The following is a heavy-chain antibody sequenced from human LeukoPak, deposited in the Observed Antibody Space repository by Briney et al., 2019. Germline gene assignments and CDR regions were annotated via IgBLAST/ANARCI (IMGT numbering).Heavy chain of an antibody. CDR3: ARIYEEGFWSGKWTFDI. J-gene: IGHJ3*02. V-gene: IGHV4-34*12. Sequence: PSETLSLTCAVYGGSFSGNQWSWIRQSPGKGLEWIGEIIHSGSTNYNPSLKSRVTISVDTSKNQVSLKARSVTAADTAVYYCARIYEEGFWSGKWTFDIWGQGTMVTVSS. CDR2: IIHSGST. D-gene: IGHD3-3*01. CDR1: GGSFSGNQ.